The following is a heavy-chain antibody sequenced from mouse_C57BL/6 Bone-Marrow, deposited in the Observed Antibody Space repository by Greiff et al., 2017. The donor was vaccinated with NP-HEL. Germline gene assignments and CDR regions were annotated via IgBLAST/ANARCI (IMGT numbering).Heavy chain of an antibody. CDR3: ARRLRRDYYAMDY. CDR1: GYTFTSYG. J-gene: IGHJ4*01. D-gene: IGHD2-4*01. V-gene: IGHV1-81*01. CDR2: IYPRGGNT. Sequence: QVQLQQSGAELARPGASVKLSCKASGYTFTSYGISWVKQRTGQGLEWIGEIYPRGGNTYYNEKFKGKATLTADKSSSTAYMELRSLTSEDSAVYFCARRLRRDYYAMDYWGQGTSVTVSS.